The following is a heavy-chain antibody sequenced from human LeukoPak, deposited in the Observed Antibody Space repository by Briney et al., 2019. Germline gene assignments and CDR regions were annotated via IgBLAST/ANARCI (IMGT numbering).Heavy chain of an antibody. Sequence: PGGSLRLSCAASGFTFSSYGMHWVRQAPGKGLEWVAFIRYDGSNKYHADSVKGRFTISRDNSKNTLYLQMNSLRAEDTAVYYCAKAGREVRGVIKLYYYGMDVWGQGTTVTVSS. D-gene: IGHD3-10*01. CDR2: IRYDGSNK. CDR1: GFTFSSYG. J-gene: IGHJ6*02. V-gene: IGHV3-30*02. CDR3: AKAGREVRGVIKLYYYGMDV.